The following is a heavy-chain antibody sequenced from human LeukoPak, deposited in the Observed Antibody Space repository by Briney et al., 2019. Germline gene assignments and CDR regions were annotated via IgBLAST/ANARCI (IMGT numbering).Heavy chain of an antibody. CDR3: ARDPHGYWWFDP. CDR2: INSDDSST. V-gene: IGHV3-74*01. J-gene: IGHJ5*02. Sequence: GGSLRLSCAASGFTFDDYAMHWVRQAPGKGLVWVSRINSDDSSTSYADSVKGRFTISRDNAKNTLYLQMNSLRAEDTAVYYCARDPHGYWWFDPWGQGTLVTVSS. CDR1: GFTFDDYA. D-gene: IGHD5-18*01.